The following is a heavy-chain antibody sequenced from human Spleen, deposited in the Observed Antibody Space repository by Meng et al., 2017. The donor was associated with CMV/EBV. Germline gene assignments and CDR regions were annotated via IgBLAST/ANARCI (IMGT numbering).Heavy chain of an antibody. CDR2: ISSSSSYI. V-gene: IGHV3-21*01. CDR1: GFTFRSYS. D-gene: IGHD4-23*01. J-gene: IGHJ6*02. Sequence: GESLKISCAASGFTFRSYSMNWVRQAPGKGLEWVSIISSSSSYIYYADSVKGRFTISRDNAKNSLYLQMNSLRAEDTAVYYCAKDRPPFTVVASMDVWGQGTTVTVSS. CDR3: AKDRPPFTVVASMDV.